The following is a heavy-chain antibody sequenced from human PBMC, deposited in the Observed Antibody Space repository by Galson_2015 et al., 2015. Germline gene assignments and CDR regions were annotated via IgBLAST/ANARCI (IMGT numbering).Heavy chain of an antibody. V-gene: IGHV4-31*03. Sequence: TLSLTCTVSGGSISSGGYYWSWIRQHPGKGLEWIGYIYYSGSTYYNPSLKSRVTISVDTSKNQFSLKLSSVTAADTAVYYCARDNAPDYGGRVAFDIWGQGTMVTVSS. D-gene: IGHD4-23*01. CDR1: GGSISSGGYY. J-gene: IGHJ3*02. CDR2: IYYSGST. CDR3: ARDNAPDYGGRVAFDI.